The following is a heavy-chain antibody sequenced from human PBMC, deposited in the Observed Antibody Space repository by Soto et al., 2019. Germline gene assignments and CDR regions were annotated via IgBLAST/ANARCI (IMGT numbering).Heavy chain of an antibody. J-gene: IGHJ4*02. D-gene: IGHD6-19*01. CDR3: ARLGGITGYSSAWYKFEH. V-gene: IGHV4-39*01. CDR2: IYYTGST. CDR1: GGSVSSDSPY. Sequence: PSETLSLTCTVSGGSVSSDSPYWGWIRQPPGKGLEWIGNIYYTGSTYYNPSLKSRVTISLDTSKNQFSLKLSSVTAADTAVYYCARLGGITGYSSAWYKFEHWGQGTLVTGSS.